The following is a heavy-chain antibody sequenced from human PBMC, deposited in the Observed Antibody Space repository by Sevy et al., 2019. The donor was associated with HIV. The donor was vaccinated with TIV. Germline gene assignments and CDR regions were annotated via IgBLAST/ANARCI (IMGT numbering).Heavy chain of an antibody. Sequence: GGSLRLSCAASGFTFSSHSMNWVRQAPGKGLEWVSSISSSSSYIYYADSVKGRFTISRDNAKNSLYLQMNSLRAEDTAVYYCARDEGSWDAFDIWGQGTMVTVSS. CDR1: GFTFSSHS. CDR2: ISSSSSYI. CDR3: ARDEGSWDAFDI. V-gene: IGHV3-21*01. D-gene: IGHD2-15*01. J-gene: IGHJ3*02.